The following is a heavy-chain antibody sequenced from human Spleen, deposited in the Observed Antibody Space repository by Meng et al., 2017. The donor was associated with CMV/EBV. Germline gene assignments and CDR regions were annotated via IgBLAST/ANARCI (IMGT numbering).Heavy chain of an antibody. CDR3: VSDFWSGYYRSYYFDY. CDR1: GYTFTSHD. Sequence: ASVKVSCKSSGYTFTSHDINWVRQATGQGLEWMAWVSPNNGNTGYAQKFQGRVTITADKSTSTAYMELSSLRSEDTAVYYCVSDFWSGYYRSYYFDYWGQGTLVTVSS. CDR2: VSPNNGNT. V-gene: IGHV1-8*01. D-gene: IGHD3-3*01. J-gene: IGHJ4*02.